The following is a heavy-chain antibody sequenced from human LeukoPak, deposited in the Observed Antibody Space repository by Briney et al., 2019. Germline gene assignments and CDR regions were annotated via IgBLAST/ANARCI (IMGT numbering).Heavy chain of an antibody. J-gene: IGHJ6*03. CDR1: GYAFTGYY. Sequence: GSVKVSCKASGYAFTGYYMHWVRQAPGQGLEWMGWINPNSDGTNYAQKFQGRVTMTRDTSISTAYMELSRLRSDDTAAYYCARDREQWLVHYYMDVWGKGTTVTVSS. D-gene: IGHD6-19*01. CDR3: ARDREQWLVHYYMDV. CDR2: INPNSDGT. V-gene: IGHV1-2*02.